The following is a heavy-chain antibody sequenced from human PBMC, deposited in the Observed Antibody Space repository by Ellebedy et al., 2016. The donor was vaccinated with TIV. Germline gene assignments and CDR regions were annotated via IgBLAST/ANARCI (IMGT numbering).Heavy chain of an antibody. J-gene: IGHJ4*02. CDR2: INSDGDST. CDR1: GCTFSSYE. V-gene: IGHV3-74*01. CDR3: ARAYSGYLPFDY. Sequence: GESLKISCAASGCTFSSYEMNWVRQAPGKGPVWVSRINSDGDSTNYADSVKGRFTISRDNAKNTLYLQMNSLRAEDTAVYYCARAYSGYLPFDYWGQGTLVTVSS. D-gene: IGHD5-12*01.